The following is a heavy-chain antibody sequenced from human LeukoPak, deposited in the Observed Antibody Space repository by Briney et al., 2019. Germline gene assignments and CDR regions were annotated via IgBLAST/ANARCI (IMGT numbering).Heavy chain of an antibody. Sequence: SETLSLTCTVSGGPIGSTNYYWGWIRQPPGKGLEWIANIYYSGSTYYNPSLKSRVTISVDTSKNQFSLRLNSVTAADTSIYYCARIPTNAVPSAHNGFDIWGQGTMLTVS. V-gene: IGHV4-39*01. CDR1: GGPIGSTNYY. J-gene: IGHJ3*02. CDR2: IYYSGST. D-gene: IGHD6-19*01. CDR3: ARIPTNAVPSAHNGFDI.